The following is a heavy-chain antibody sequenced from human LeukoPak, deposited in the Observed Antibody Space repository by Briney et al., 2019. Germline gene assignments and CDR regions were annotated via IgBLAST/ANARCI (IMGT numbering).Heavy chain of an antibody. CDR2: ISTNGGST. Sequence: GGSLRLSCSASGFTFSSYAVHWVRQAPGKGLEYVSAISTNGGSTYYADSVKGRFTISRDNSKNTLYLQMSSLRAEDTAVYYCVKDLYYYGSGSPSFACDIWGQGTMVTASS. D-gene: IGHD3-10*01. CDR1: GFTFSSYA. J-gene: IGHJ3*02. CDR3: VKDLYYYGSGSPSFACDI. V-gene: IGHV3-64D*06.